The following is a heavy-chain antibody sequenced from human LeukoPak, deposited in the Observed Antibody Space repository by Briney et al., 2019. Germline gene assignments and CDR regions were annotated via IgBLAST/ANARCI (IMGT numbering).Heavy chain of an antibody. D-gene: IGHD6-13*01. Sequence: SVKVSCKASGGTFSSYAICWVRQAPGQGLEWMGGIIPIFGTANYAQKFQGRVTITTDESTSTAYMELSSLRSEDTAVYYCARAAAGIYYFDYWGQGTLVTVSS. J-gene: IGHJ4*02. V-gene: IGHV1-69*05. CDR1: GGTFSSYA. CDR3: ARAAAGIYYFDY. CDR2: IIPIFGTA.